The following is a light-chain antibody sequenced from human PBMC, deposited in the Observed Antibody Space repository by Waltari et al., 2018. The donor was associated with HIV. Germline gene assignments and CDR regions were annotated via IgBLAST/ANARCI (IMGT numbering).Light chain of an antibody. CDR3: AAWDDSLSGPV. CDR2: RSN. J-gene: IGLJ3*02. CDR1: SSIIADNS. Sequence: QSVLTQPASASGPPAQRVTFPCSGSSSIIADNSVYWYQQLPGTAPKVFIYRSNQRPSGVPDRFSGSKSVTSASLAISGLRSEDEADYYCAAWDDSLSGPVFGGGTKVTVL. V-gene: IGLV1-47*01.